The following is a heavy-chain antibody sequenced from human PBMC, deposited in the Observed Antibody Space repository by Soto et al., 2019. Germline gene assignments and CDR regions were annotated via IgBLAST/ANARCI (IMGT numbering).Heavy chain of an antibody. J-gene: IGHJ4*02. CDR1: GFTFSNYS. V-gene: IGHV3-30-3*01. CDR2: ISKGGDKK. Sequence: GGSLRLSCAASGFTFSNYSMHWVRQAPGKGLEWVAVISKGGDKKYYEDSVKGRFTISRDNSKNTLYLQTNSLRPEDTAVHYGAREWSVANQGYWGKGTQVTVSS. CDR3: AREWSVANQGY. D-gene: IGHD5-12*01.